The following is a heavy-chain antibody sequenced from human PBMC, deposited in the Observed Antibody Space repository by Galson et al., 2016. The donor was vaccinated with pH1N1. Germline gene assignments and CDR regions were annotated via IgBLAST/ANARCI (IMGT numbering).Heavy chain of an antibody. CDR1: GGSMNSADYY. CDR3: ASGEGIRYYYSGMDV. D-gene: IGHD3-16*02. Sequence: TLSLTCTVSGGSMNSADYYWSWIRQPPGKGLEWIGYIYYSGTTYFSPSLKSRLSMSVDMSNNQFLLTLNFVTAADTAVYYCASGEGIRYYYSGMDVWGQGTTVTVFS. J-gene: IGHJ6*02. CDR2: IYYSGTT. V-gene: IGHV4-30-4*01.